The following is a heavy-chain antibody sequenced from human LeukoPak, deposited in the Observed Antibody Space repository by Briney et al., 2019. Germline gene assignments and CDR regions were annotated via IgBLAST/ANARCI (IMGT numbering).Heavy chain of an antibody. D-gene: IGHD6-19*01. Sequence: SQTLSLTCTVSGGSISSGGYYWSWIRQHPGKGLEWIGYIYYSGSTYYNPSLKSRVTISVDTSKNQFSLKLSSVTAADTAVYYCAREDRGYSSGDIYYYYYMDVWGKGTTVTVSS. CDR2: IYYSGST. V-gene: IGHV4-31*03. J-gene: IGHJ6*03. CDR3: AREDRGYSSGDIYYYYYMDV. CDR1: GGSISSGGYY.